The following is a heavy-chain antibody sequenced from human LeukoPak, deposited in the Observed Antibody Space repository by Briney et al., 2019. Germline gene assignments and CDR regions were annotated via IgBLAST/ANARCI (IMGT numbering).Heavy chain of an antibody. CDR3: ARDGHDYGDLRDY. J-gene: IGHJ4*02. CDR1: GFTVSSNY. D-gene: IGHD4-17*01. Sequence: GGSLRLSCAASGFTVSSNYMSWVRRAPGKGLEWVSVIYSGGSTYYADSVKGRFTISRDNSKNTLYLQMNSLRAEDTAVYYCARDGHDYGDLRDYWGQGTLVTVSS. CDR2: IYSGGST. V-gene: IGHV3-66*01.